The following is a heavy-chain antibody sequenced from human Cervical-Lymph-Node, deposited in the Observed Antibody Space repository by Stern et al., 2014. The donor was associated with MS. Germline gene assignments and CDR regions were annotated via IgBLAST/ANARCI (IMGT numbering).Heavy chain of an antibody. Sequence: VQLVQSGPEVKRPGESLKISCQASGYTFTSYWIGWVRQMPGKGLEWIAIIFPGGSDIRYSPSSQGQFPFPPDKPSSTACLQWNNLKASDTAIYYCARQRYFDYWGQGTLVTVSS. J-gene: IGHJ4*02. CDR2: IFPGGSDI. V-gene: IGHV5-51*01. CDR1: GYTFTSYW. CDR3: ARQRYFDY.